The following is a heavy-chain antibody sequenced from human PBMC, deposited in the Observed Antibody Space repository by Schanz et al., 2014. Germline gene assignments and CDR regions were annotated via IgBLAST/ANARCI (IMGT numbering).Heavy chain of an antibody. D-gene: IGHD2-15*01. V-gene: IGHV3-53*01. CDR1: GFTVNTNY. Sequence: EVQLVESGGGLIQPGGSLRLSCAVSGFTVNTNYMSWVRQAPGKGLEWISSMYINSGSTQYADSVKGRFIISRDSSKNTLFLQMNSRRAEDTAVYFCARDGGRDGCNLAFDVWGQGTLVTVSS. J-gene: IGHJ3*01. CDR2: MYINSGST. CDR3: ARDGGRDGCNLAFDV.